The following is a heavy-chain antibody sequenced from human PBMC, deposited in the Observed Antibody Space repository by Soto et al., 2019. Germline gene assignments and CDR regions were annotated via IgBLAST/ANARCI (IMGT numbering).Heavy chain of an antibody. CDR1: GFTFSRYN. Sequence: EVQLVESGGGLVQPGGSLRLSCAASGFTFSRYNMNWVRQAPGKGLEWVSYISSSSSTIYYADAVKGRLTISRDNAKNSLYPQMHSLRAEDTAVYYCARHPERIAEIGWFDPWGQGNLVTVSS. J-gene: IGHJ5*02. V-gene: IGHV3-48*01. D-gene: IGHD6-13*01. CDR2: ISSSSSTI. CDR3: ARHPERIAEIGWFDP.